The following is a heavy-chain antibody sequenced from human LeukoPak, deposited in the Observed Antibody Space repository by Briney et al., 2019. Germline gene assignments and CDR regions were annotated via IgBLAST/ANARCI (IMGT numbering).Heavy chain of an antibody. D-gene: IGHD3-22*01. CDR1: GFTFSSYS. CDR3: ARGAGDHYYDSSGYYRVPDD. CDR2: ISSSSSYI. V-gene: IGHV3-21*01. Sequence: GGSLRLSCAASGFTFSSYSMNWVRQAPGKGLEWVSSISSSSSYIYYADSVKGRFTISRDNAKNSLYLQMNSLRAEDTAVYYCARGAGDHYYDSSGYYRVPDDWGQGTLVTVSS. J-gene: IGHJ4*02.